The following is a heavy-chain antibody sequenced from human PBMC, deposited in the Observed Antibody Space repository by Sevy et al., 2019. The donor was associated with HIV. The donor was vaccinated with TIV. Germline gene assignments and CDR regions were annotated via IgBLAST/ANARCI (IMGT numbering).Heavy chain of an antibody. D-gene: IGHD3-22*01. V-gene: IGHV1-24*01. CDR2: FDPEDGET. CDR3: AATREYYSDNSGYLDF. Sequence: ASVKVSCRVSGYTLTELSMHWMRQAPGKGLEWMGRFDPEDGETIYAQRFQGRVTLTEDISTDTAYMELSSLRSEDSAVYYCAATREYYSDNSGYLDFWGQGTLFTVSS. J-gene: IGHJ4*02. CDR1: GYTLTELS.